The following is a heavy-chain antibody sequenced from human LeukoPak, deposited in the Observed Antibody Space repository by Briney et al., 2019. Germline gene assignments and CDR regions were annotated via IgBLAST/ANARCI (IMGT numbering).Heavy chain of an antibody. J-gene: IGHJ4*02. CDR1: GFTFNIYA. Sequence: PGGSLRLSCTASGFTFNIYAMSWVRQAPGQGLQWVSEISASGDSKSSAASVKGRFTISRDNSKNTLYLQMNSLRVEDTAVYYCAKDWPADGSSDWTHYHDYWGQGTLVTVSS. CDR2: ISASGDSK. CDR3: AKDWPADGSSDWTHYHDY. D-gene: IGHD2-21*02. V-gene: IGHV3-23*01.